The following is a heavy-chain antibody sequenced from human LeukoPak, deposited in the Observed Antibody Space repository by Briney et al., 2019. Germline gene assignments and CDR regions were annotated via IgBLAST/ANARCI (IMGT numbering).Heavy chain of an antibody. Sequence: GASVKVSCKASGYTFTSYGISWVRQAPGQGFEWMGWISAYNGNTNYAQILQGRVTMTTDTSTSTAYMELRSLRSDDTAVYYCARGPLGRGWYYFDYWGQGTLVTVS. CDR1: GYTFTSYG. J-gene: IGHJ4*02. V-gene: IGHV1-18*01. CDR3: ARGPLGRGWYYFDY. D-gene: IGHD6-19*01. CDR2: ISAYNGNT.